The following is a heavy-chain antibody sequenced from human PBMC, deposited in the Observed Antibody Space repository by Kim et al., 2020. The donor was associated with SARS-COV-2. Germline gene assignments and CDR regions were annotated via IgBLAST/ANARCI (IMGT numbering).Heavy chain of an antibody. CDR3: ARAKIDGWGSAFDY. D-gene: IGHD3-10*01. V-gene: IGHV4-30-2*01. CDR1: GGTISRGGYS. J-gene: IGHJ4*02. Sequence: SETLSLTCAVSGGTISRGGYSWGWIRQPPGKGLEWIGYIYHSGTTYYNPSLNSRVTISVDRSKNQFSLKLSSVTAADTAVYYCARAKIDGWGSAFDYWGQGTLVTVSS. CDR2: IYHSGTT.